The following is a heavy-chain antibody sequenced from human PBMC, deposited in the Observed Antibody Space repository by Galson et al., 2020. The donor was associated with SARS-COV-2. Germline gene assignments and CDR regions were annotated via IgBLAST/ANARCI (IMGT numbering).Heavy chain of an antibody. CDR1: GFTFSSYA. D-gene: IGHD1-26*01. J-gene: IGHJ4*02. CDR3: AREGGSFYLDY. V-gene: IGHV3-30-3*01. Sequence: TGGSLRLSCAASGFTFSSYAMHWVRQAPGKGLEWVAVISYDGSNKYYADSVKGRFTISRDNSKNTLYLQMNSLRAEDTAVYYCAREGGSFYLDYWGQGTLVTVSS. CDR2: ISYDGSNK.